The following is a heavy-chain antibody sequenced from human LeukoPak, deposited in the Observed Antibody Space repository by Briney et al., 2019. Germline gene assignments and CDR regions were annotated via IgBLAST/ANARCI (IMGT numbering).Heavy chain of an antibody. D-gene: IGHD3-10*01. Sequence: SETLSLTCNVSGGFISTYYWSWIRQPPGKGLEWIGYIYYSGSTNYNPSLKSRVTISVETSKNQFSLKLKSVTAADTAVYYCARGGYYGSGNDFRFDPWGQGTLVTVSS. V-gene: IGHV4-59*01. CDR2: IYYSGST. CDR3: ARGGYYGSGNDFRFDP. CDR1: GGFISTYY. J-gene: IGHJ5*02.